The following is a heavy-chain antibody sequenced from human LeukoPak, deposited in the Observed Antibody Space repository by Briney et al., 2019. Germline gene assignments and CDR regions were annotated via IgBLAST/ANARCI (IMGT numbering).Heavy chain of an antibody. D-gene: IGHD1-26*01. CDR2: IIVGSGNT. J-gene: IGHJ4*02. V-gene: IGHV1-58*02. Sequence: SVKVSCKASGFTFSNSAMQWVRQARGQRLEWIGWIIVGSGNTHYAQNFQERFTITRDMSTNTAYVELSSLRSEDTAVYYCAAEIYSGTYGRCCSFAFWGQGTLVTVSS. CDR3: AAEIYSGTYGRCCSFAF. CDR1: GFTFSNSA.